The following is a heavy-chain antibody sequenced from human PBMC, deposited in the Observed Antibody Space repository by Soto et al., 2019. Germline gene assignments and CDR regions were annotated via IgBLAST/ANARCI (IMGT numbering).Heavy chain of an antibody. D-gene: IGHD6-19*01. CDR3: ARDLNVAIELAEAGPYYYYNMDV. V-gene: IGHV3-33*01. CDR2: RWYDGSNE. CDR1: GFTFSSYG. J-gene: IGHJ6*02. Sequence: GGSLRLSCAASGFTFSSYGMHWVRQAPGKGVEWVAVRWYDGSNEYYADSVKGRFTISRVNSKDTLYLQMNSLRAEDTAVYYCARDLNVAIELAEAGPYYYYNMDVWGQGTAVTVS.